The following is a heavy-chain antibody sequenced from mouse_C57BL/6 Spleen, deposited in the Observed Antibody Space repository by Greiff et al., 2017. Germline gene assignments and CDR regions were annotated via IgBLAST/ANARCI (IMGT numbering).Heavy chain of an antibody. CDR1: GYTFTSDW. D-gene: IGHD2-2*01. V-gene: IGHV1-55*01. CDR2: IYPGSGST. Sequence: VQLQQSGAELVRPGSSVKMSCKTSGYTFTSDWITWVKQRPGQGLEWIGDIYPGSGSTNYNEKFKSKATLTVDTSSSTAYMQLSSLTSEDSAVYYCARSVYGYDEKVFAYWGQGTLVTVSA. J-gene: IGHJ3*01. CDR3: ARSVYGYDEKVFAY.